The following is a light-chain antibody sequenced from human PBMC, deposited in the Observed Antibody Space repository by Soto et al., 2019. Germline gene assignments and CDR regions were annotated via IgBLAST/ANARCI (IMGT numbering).Light chain of an antibody. V-gene: IGLV1-51*01. Sequence: QSVLTQPPSVSAAPGQKVTISCSGSSSNIGTNYVSWYQQLPGTVPTLLIYDNNKRPSGIPDRFSASKSGTWATPDITGLQIGDEADYYGETWDDSLPGAVFGGGTKLTVL. CDR1: SSNIGTNY. CDR2: DNN. CDR3: ETWDDSLPGAV. J-gene: IGLJ2*01.